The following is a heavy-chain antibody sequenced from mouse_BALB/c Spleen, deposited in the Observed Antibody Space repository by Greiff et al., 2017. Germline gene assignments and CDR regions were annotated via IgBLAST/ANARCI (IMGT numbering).Heavy chain of an antibody. V-gene: IGHV5-6*01. Sequence: EVKLVESGGDLVKPGGSLKLSCAASGFTFSSYGMSWVRQTPDKRLEWVATISSGGSYTYYPDSVKGRFTISRDNAKNTLYLQMSSLKSEDTAMYYCAREDAGTWFAYWGQGTLVTVSA. CDR2: ISSGGSYT. CDR1: GFTFSSYG. J-gene: IGHJ3*01. D-gene: IGHD4-1*01. CDR3: AREDAGTWFAY.